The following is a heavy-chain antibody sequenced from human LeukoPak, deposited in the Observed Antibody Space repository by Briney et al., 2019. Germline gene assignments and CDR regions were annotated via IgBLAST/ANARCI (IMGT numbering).Heavy chain of an antibody. D-gene: IGHD3-22*01. CDR1: GFTFGSYA. CDR3: ASGSTPGSGYYFDS. V-gene: IGHV3-23*01. J-gene: IGHJ4*01. CDR2: FFGSGGSA. Sequence: GGPLRLSCGASGFTFGSYAMYWLRQAPGKGLGRVAGFFGSGGSAHYADSAKGRFTISRDNSRNTLYLQMNRLRAEDTDIYYCASGSTPGSGYYFDSWGPGTLVTVSS.